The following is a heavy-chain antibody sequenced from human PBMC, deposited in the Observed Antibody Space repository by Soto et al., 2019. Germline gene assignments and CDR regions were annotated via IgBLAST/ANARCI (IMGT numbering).Heavy chain of an antibody. D-gene: IGHD2-2*01. Sequence: PSETLSLTCTVSGGSISSYYGSWIRQPPGKGLEWIGYIYYSGSTNYNPSLKSRVTISVDTSKNQFSLKLSSVTAADTAVYYCARAEYQLPPDYWGQGTLVTVSS. CDR1: GGSISSYY. CDR3: ARAEYQLPPDY. J-gene: IGHJ4*02. V-gene: IGHV4-59*01. CDR2: IYYSGST.